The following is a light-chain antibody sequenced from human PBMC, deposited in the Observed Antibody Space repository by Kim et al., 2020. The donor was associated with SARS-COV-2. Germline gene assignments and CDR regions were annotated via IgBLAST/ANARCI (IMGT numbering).Light chain of an antibody. V-gene: IGKV1-13*02. J-gene: IGKJ4*01. CDR1: QGISSA. Sequence: GDRVTITCRASQGISSALAWYQQKPGNAPKLLIYDASSLESGVPSRFSGSGSGTDFTLTISSLQPEDFATYYCQQFNSYPTFGGGTKVDIK. CDR3: QQFNSYPT. CDR2: DAS.